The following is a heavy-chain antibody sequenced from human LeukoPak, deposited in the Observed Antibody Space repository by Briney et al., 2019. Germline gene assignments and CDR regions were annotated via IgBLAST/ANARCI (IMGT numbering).Heavy chain of an antibody. Sequence: GASVKVSCKASGGTFSSYAISWVRQAPGQGLEWMGIINPSGGSTSYAQKFQGRVTMTRDMSTSTVYMELSSLRSEDTAVYYCARHGLQLYFDYWGQGTLVTVSS. CDR2: INPSGGST. V-gene: IGHV1-46*01. CDR1: GGTFSSYA. CDR3: ARHGLQLYFDY. D-gene: IGHD5-18*01. J-gene: IGHJ4*02.